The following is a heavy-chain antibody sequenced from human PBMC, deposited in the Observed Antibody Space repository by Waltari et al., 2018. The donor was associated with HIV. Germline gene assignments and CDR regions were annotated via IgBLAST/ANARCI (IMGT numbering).Heavy chain of an antibody. D-gene: IGHD3-10*01. Sequence: EVQLVPSGGGLIKPGGSLRLSCAASGFSVGSYWMHWVRQTPGKGLVWVSRINIDGSRIDYADSVRGRFTISRDSAKNTLSLQMNSLTEEDTAVYYCSRDTFGEYDYWGQGTLVTVSS. J-gene: IGHJ4*02. CDR2: INIDGSRI. CDR3: SRDTFGEYDY. V-gene: IGHV3-74*01. CDR1: GFSVGSYW.